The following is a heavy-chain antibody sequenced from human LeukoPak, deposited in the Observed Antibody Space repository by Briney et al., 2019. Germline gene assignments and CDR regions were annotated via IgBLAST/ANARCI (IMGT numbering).Heavy chain of an antibody. CDR1: GFTLSSYA. V-gene: IGHV3-23*01. Sequence: GALRLSCAASGFTLSSYAMSWVRQAPGKGLEWVSAISVSGNTYHADSVKGRFTISRDSSKNTLYLQMNRLRAEDAAVYYCAKAPVTTCSGAYCYPFDYWGQGTLVTVSS. CDR3: AKAPVTTCSGAYCYPFDY. D-gene: IGHD2-21*01. J-gene: IGHJ4*02. CDR2: ISVSGNT.